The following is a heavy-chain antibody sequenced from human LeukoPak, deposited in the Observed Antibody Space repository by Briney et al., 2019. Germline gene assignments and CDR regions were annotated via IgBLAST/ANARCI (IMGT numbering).Heavy chain of an antibody. D-gene: IGHD5-12*01. CDR2: INPNSGGT. Sequence: ASVTVSCKASGYTFTDYYIHWVRQAPGQGREWVGGINPNSGGTKYAQKFQGRVTMATDTSISTAYMEMSRLTSDDTAVYYCARDAHNGYEFHDWFDPWGQGALVTVSS. CDR3: ARDAHNGYEFHDWFDP. V-gene: IGHV1-2*02. CDR1: GYTFTDYY. J-gene: IGHJ5*02.